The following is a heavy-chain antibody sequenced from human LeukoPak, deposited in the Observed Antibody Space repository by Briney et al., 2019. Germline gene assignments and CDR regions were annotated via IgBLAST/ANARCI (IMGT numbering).Heavy chain of an antibody. V-gene: IGHV3-33*01. Sequence: HPGGSLTLSCGASGFTLSGYGMHWVRQAPGKGLEWVAVIWYDGNNKFYADSVKGRFTISRDNFKNTLYLEMNNLRAEDTAVYYCARERCSGGRCYYYDDWGEGTLVTVPS. CDR1: GFTLSGYG. CDR3: ARERCSGGRCYYYDD. D-gene: IGHD2-15*01. J-gene: IGHJ4*02. CDR2: IWYDGNNK.